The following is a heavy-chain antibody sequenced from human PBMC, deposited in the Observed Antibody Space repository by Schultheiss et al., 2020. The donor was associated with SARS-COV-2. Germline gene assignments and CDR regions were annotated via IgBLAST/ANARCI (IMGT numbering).Heavy chain of an antibody. V-gene: IGHV3-53*01. J-gene: IGHJ4*02. CDR2: IYSGGST. Sequence: GGSLRLSCAASGFTVSSNYMSWVRQAPGKGLEWVSVIYSGGSTYYADSVKGRFTISRDNSKNSLYLQMNSLRAEDTAVYYCARVSAVAYDSSGYTDYWGQGTLVTVSS. D-gene: IGHD3-22*01. CDR3: ARVSAVAYDSSGYTDY. CDR1: GFTVSSNY.